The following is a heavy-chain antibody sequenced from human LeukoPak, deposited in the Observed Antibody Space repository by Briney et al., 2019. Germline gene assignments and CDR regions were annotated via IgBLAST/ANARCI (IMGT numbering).Heavy chain of an antibody. CDR2: INPNSGGT. Sequence: ASVKVSCKASGYTFTGYYMHWVRQAPGQGLEWMGWINPNSGGTDYAQKFQGWVTMTRDTSISTAYMELSRLRSDDTAVYYCARGAGTFSGYYYYDMDVWGQGTTVTVSS. V-gene: IGHV1-2*04. CDR1: GYTFTGYY. J-gene: IGHJ6*02. D-gene: IGHD6-13*01. CDR3: ARGAGTFSGYYYYDMDV.